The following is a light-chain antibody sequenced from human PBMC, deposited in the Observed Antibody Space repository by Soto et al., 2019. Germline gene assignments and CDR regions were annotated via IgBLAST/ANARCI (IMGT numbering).Light chain of an antibody. CDR3: SSYTSISTLVV. V-gene: IGLV2-14*01. CDR1: SSDVGGYNY. CDR2: EVS. Sequence: QSALTQPASVSGSPGQSITISCTGTSSDVGGYNYVSWYQQHPGKAPKLMIYEVSNRHSGVSHLFSGSKSGNTASLTISGHQAEDEDDYYCSSYTSISTLVVFGGGTKLPVL. J-gene: IGLJ2*01.